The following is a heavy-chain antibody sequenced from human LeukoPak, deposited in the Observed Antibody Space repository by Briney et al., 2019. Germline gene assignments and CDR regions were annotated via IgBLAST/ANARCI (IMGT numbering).Heavy chain of an antibody. CDR1: GGSISSYY. V-gene: IGHV4-59*01. CDR2: IYYSGST. J-gene: IGHJ3*02. Sequence: NPSETLSLTCTVSGGSISSYYWSWIRQPPGKGLEWIGYIYYSGSTNYNPSLKSRVTISVDTSKNQFSLKLSSATAADTAVYYCAKRTAYAFDIWGQGTMVTVSS. CDR3: AKRTAYAFDI. D-gene: IGHD1/OR15-1a*01.